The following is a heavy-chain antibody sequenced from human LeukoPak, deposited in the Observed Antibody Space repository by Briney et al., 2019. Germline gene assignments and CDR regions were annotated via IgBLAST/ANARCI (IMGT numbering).Heavy chain of an antibody. D-gene: IGHD2-15*01. Sequence: ASVKVSCKASGYTFTGYYIHWVRQAPGQGLEWMGWITPNSGGTKYAQRFQGRVTMTRDTSISTAYMDLSSLGSDDTAVFYCVRKSATRRTSEFDYWGQGTPATVSS. CDR3: VRKSATRRTSEFDY. CDR2: ITPNSGGT. V-gene: IGHV1-2*02. CDR1: GYTFTGYY. J-gene: IGHJ4*02.